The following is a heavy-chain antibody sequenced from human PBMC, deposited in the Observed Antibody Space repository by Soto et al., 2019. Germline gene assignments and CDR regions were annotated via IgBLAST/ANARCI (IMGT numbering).Heavy chain of an antibody. CDR2: IYPGDSDT. J-gene: IGHJ4*02. CDR1: GYSFTSYW. CDR3: ARQNYDVLTAGYYFDY. D-gene: IGHD3-9*01. Sequence: GESLKISCKGSGYSFTSYWIGWVRQMPGKGLEWMGIIYPGDSDTRYSPSFQGQVTISADKSISTAYLQWGSLKASDTAIYYCARQNYDVLTAGYYFDYWGQGTLVTVSS. V-gene: IGHV5-51*01.